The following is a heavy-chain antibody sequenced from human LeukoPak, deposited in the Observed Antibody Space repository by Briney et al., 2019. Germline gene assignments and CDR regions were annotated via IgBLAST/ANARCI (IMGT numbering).Heavy chain of an antibody. CDR1: GFTFSSYT. CDR2: ISSSSSYI. Sequence: GGSLRLSCAASGFTFSSYTMNWVRQAPGKGLEWVSSISSSSSYIYYAYSVKGRFTISRDNAKNSLYLQMNSLRAEDTAVYYCAKGLPTVTTCHLDYWGQGTLVTVSS. V-gene: IGHV3-21*01. D-gene: IGHD4-17*01. CDR3: AKGLPTVTTCHLDY. J-gene: IGHJ4*02.